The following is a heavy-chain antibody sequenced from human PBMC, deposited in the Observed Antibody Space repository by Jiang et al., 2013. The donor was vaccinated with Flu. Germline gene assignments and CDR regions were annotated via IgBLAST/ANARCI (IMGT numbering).Heavy chain of an antibody. J-gene: IGHJ4*03. CDR1: GFIFDNAW. Sequence: VQLLESGGGFVKPGGSLRLSCEASGFIFDNAWMHWVRQAPGKGLEWVGRIKTKIDGGTADYAAPVKGRFTVSRDDSKSTLYLEMNSLKTEDTAVYYCTTNYGDY. V-gene: IGHV3-15*07. CDR3: TTNYGDY. CDR2: IKTKIDGGTA. D-gene: IGHD4-17*01.